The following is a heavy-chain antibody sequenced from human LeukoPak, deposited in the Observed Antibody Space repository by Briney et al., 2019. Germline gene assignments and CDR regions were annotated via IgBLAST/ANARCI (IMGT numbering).Heavy chain of an antibody. Sequence: GGSLRLSCAASGFTFRDYWMSWMRQAPGKGLEWVANIKYDGDEEYYVDSVKGRFTISRDNAKNSLYLQLNSLRVKDTAVYYCRSGGAAPGAFDNWGQGTLVTVS. CDR3: RSGGAAPGAFDN. V-gene: IGHV3-7*01. D-gene: IGHD6-13*01. CDR1: GFTFRDYW. J-gene: IGHJ4*02. CDR2: IKYDGDEE.